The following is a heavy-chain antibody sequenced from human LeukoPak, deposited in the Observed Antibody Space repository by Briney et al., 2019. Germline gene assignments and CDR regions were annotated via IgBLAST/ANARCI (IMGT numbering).Heavy chain of an antibody. CDR2: INPSGGST. D-gene: IGHD1-26*01. CDR3: ARDPGYRWGLLGVDC. V-gene: IGHV1-46*01. CDR1: GYTFTSYY. J-gene: IGHJ4*02. Sequence: ASVKVSCKASGYTFTSYYMHWVRQAPGQGLEWMGIINPSGGSTSYAQKFQGRVTMTRDTSTSTVYMELSSLRSEDTAVYYCARDPGYRWGLLGVDCWGQGTLVTVSS.